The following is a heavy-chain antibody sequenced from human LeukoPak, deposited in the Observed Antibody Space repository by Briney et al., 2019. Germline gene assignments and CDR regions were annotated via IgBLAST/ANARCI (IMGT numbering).Heavy chain of an antibody. J-gene: IGHJ4*02. CDR1: GYTFTNYG. Sequence: ASVKVSCKTSGYTFTNYGISWVRQDPGQGFEWMGGISIYNGNRNYAQKFQGRVTMTTDTSTSTAYMEMRSLRSDDTAVYYCARNVRGTTDDYWGQGTLVTVSS. V-gene: IGHV1-18*01. D-gene: IGHD1-7*01. CDR3: ARNVRGTTDDY. CDR2: ISIYNGNR.